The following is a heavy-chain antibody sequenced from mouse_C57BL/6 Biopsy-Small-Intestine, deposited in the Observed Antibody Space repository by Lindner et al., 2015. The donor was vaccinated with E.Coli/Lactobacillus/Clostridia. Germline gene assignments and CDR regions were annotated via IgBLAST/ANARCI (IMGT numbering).Heavy chain of an antibody. CDR1: GYTFSAYY. D-gene: IGHD6-1*01. Sequence: SVKVSCKTSGYTFSAYYIHWVRQAPGQGLEWMGWINPNTGGTRSAPNFQGRVAMSRDTSISTVYMELSRLTSGDSAIYYCARDRSDAHSHNWFDPWGQGTLVTVSS. CDR3: ARDRSDAHSHNWFDP. V-gene: IGHV1-72*04. J-gene: IGHJ4*01. CDR2: INPNTGGT.